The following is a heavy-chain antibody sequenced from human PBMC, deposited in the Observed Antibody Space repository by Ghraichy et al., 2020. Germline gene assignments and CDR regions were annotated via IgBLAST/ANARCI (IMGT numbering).Heavy chain of an antibody. CDR3: APPGELAAAS. D-gene: IGHD3-16*01. Sequence: SCTASGFTFSTYAMYWVRQAPGKGLEWVSAISGNGDKTYYGDFVKGRFTISRDNSKNTLYLQMNSLIAADTAVYYCAPPGELAAASWGQGTMVTVSS. CDR1: GFTFSTYA. CDR2: ISGNGDKT. J-gene: IGHJ1*01. V-gene: IGHV3-23*01.